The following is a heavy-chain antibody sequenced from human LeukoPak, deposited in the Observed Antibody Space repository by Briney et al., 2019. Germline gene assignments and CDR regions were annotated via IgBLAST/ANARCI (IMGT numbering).Heavy chain of an antibody. CDR1: GFTFSKYW. Sequence: GGSLRLSCAASGFTFSKYWMSWVRQVPGKGLEWVVNINERGNEKNYVDSVKGRFTVSRDNAKNSLYLQMNSLRDEDSAVYYCARRPYQDVSGRLSDVWGQGTTVTVSS. D-gene: IGHD6-19*01. CDR2: INERGNEK. V-gene: IGHV3-7*01. J-gene: IGHJ6*02. CDR3: ARRPYQDVSGRLSDV.